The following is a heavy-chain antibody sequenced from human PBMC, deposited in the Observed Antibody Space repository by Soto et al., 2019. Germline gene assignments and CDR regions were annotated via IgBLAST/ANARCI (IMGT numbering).Heavy chain of an antibody. CDR3: TKDQRFS. Sequence: EVQLLESGGGVVQPGGSLRLSCAASGFTFSNYAMSWVRQALGKGLQWVSSISGSGVTTYYADSVKGRFAISRDNSRNTLYLQMSSLRVEDTAIYYCTKDQRFSWGQGALVSVSS. V-gene: IGHV3-23*01. J-gene: IGHJ5*02. CDR1: GFTFSNYA. CDR2: ISGSGVTT.